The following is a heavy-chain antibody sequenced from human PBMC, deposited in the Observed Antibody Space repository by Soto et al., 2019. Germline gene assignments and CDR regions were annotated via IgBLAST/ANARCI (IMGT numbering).Heavy chain of an antibody. CDR3: VHPRSTVQIPPT. J-gene: IGHJ5*02. Sequence: GGSLRLSCSASGFTFSMFSRHWVRQAPGKGLEYVSGISSNGDSTYYADSVKGRFTTSRDNSKNTLYLQMRSLRAVDTAVYYCVHPRSTVQIPPTWGQGTLVTVSS. CDR2: ISSNGDST. V-gene: IGHV3-64D*06. CDR1: GFTFSMFS. D-gene: IGHD4-17*01.